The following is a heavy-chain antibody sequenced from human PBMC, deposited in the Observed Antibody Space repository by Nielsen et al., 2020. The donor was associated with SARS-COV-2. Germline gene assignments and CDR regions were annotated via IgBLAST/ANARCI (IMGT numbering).Heavy chain of an antibody. CDR3: ARIMVVAADHDAFDI. CDR1: GFTFSSYS. CDR2: ISYDGSNK. D-gene: IGHD2-15*01. Sequence: GESLKISCAASGFTFSSYSMNWVRQAPGKGLEWVAVISYDGSNKYYADSVKGRFTISRDNSKNTLYLQMNSLRAEDTAVYYCARIMVVAADHDAFDIWGQGTMVTVSS. J-gene: IGHJ3*02. V-gene: IGHV3-30*03.